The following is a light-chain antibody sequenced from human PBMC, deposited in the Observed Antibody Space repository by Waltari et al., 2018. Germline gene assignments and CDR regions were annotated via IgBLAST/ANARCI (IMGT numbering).Light chain of an antibody. V-gene: IGKV1-39*01. Sequence: DIQMTQSPSSLSASIGDTITVTCLASQNMRTYVNWYHQKPANAPKLLIFGASSLPRGVPSRFTGSASGTEFTLTITNLQPDDFATYFCQQSFSSPWTFGQGTTV. J-gene: IGKJ1*01. CDR3: QQSFSSPWT. CDR2: GAS. CDR1: QNMRTY.